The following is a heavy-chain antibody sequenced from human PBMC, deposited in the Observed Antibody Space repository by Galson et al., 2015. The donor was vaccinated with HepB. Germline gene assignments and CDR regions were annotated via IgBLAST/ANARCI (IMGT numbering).Heavy chain of an antibody. CDR2: INPNSGGT. CDR1: GYTFTGYY. D-gene: IGHD3-16*02. V-gene: IGHV1-2*02. J-gene: IGHJ4*02. Sequence: SVKVSCKASGYTFTGYYMHWVRQAPGQGLEWMGWINPNSGGTNYAQKFQGRVTMTRDTSISTAYMELSRLRSDDTAVYYCARALDYDYVWGSYRTFDYWGQGTLVTASS. CDR3: ARALDYDYVWGSYRTFDY.